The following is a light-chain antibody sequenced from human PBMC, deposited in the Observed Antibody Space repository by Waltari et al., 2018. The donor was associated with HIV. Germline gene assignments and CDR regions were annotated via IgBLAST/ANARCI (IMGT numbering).Light chain of an antibody. CDR3: QQRSQWPLT. V-gene: IGKV3-11*01. CDR2: DGS. Sequence: EIVLTQSPVTLSLSPGERATLSCRASQGISDFLGWYQQKPGQAPRLVTYDGSIRAPVIPARFRVNGSGTDFTLTINRLEPEDFAVYYCQQRSQWPLTFGQGTRLDI. J-gene: IGKJ2*01. CDR1: QGISDF.